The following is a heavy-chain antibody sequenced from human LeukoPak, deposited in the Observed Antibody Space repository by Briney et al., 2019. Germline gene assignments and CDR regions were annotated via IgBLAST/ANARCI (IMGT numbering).Heavy chain of an antibody. CDR2: ISGGGGST. CDR3: VRDQGGAVSY. V-gene: IGHV3-23*01. Sequence: PGGSLRLSCAASGFTFSSSAMSWVRQAPGKGLEWLSTISGGGGSTYYADSVKGRFIISRDNAQNSLFLQMNSLRAEDTAVYYCVRDQGGAVSYWGQGTLVTVSS. D-gene: IGHD3-16*01. CDR1: GFTFSSSA. J-gene: IGHJ4*02.